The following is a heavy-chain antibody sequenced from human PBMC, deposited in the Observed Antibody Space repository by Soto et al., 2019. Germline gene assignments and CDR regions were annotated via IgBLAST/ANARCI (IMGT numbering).Heavy chain of an antibody. CDR2: IYYSGST. D-gene: IGHD3-3*01. V-gene: IGHV4-31*01. CDR3: ASTVREYDFWSGYYRGNWFDP. CDR1: GGSISSGGYY. J-gene: IGHJ5*02. Sequence: QVQLQESGPGLVKPSQTLSLTCTVSGGSISSGGYYWSWIRPHPGKGLGWIGYIYYSGSTYYKPSCKSQVTISVDTSKNHFSLKLRSVTAADTAVYYCASTVREYDFWSGYYRGNWFDPWGQGTLVTVSS.